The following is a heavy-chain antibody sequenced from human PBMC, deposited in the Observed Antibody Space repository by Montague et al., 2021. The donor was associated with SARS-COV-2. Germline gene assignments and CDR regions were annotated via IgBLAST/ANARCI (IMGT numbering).Heavy chain of an antibody. D-gene: IGHD3-10*01. CDR2: ISYDGSNK. V-gene: IGHV3-30-3*01. CDR3: ARAMVRGVIIYYYYYMDV. Sequence: SLRLSCAASGFTFSSYAMHWVRQAPGKGLEWVAVISYDGSNKYCADSVKGRFTISRDNSKNTLYLQMNSLRAEDTAVYYCARAMVRGVIIYYYYYMDVWGKGTTVTVSS. CDR1: GFTFSSYA. J-gene: IGHJ6*03.